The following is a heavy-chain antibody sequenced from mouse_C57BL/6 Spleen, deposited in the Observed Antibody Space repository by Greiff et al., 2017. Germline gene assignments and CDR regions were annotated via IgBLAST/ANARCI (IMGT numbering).Heavy chain of an antibody. V-gene: IGHV1-7*01. CDR3: ARSPSSSPYAMDY. CDR1: GYTFTSYW. CDR2: INPSSGYT. Sequence: QVQLQQSGAELAKPGASVKLSCKASGYTFTSYWMHWVKQRPGQGLEWIGYINPSSGYTKSNQKFKDKATLTADKSSSTAYMQLSSLTYEDSAVYYCARSPSSSPYAMDYWGQGTSVTVSS. D-gene: IGHD1-1*01. J-gene: IGHJ4*01.